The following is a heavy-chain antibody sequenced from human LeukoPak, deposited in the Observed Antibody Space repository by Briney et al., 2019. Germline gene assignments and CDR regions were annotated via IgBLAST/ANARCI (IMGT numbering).Heavy chain of an antibody. CDR1: GFTFSSYS. D-gene: IGHD1-20*01. CDR3: GKRSRLNNSGFDY. J-gene: IGHJ4*02. CDR2: ISSSSSYI. Sequence: GGSLRLSCAASGFTFSSYSMNWVRQAPGKGLEWVSSISSSSSYIYYADSVKGRFTISRDNSKNTLYLQMNSLRAEDTAVYYWGKRSRLNNSGFDYWGKGTLVTVS. V-gene: IGHV3-21*04.